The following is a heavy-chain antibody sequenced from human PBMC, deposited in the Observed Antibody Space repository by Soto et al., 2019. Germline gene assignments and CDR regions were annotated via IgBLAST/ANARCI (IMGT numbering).Heavy chain of an antibody. CDR2: INAGNGNT. V-gene: IGHV1-3*01. Sequence: GASVKVSCKASGYTFTSYAMHWVRQAPGQRLEWMGWINAGNGNTKYSQKFQGRVTITRDTSASTAYMELSSLRSEDTAVYYCARDIVGATTGFDYWGQGTLVTVSS. CDR3: ARDIVGATTGFDY. D-gene: IGHD1-26*01. J-gene: IGHJ4*02. CDR1: GYTFTSYA.